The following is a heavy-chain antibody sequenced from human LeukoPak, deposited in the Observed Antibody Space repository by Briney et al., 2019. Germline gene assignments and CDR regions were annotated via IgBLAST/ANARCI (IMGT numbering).Heavy chain of an antibody. J-gene: IGHJ4*02. CDR1: GFTFSSYT. Sequence: GGSLRLSCAASGFTFSSYTMSWVRQAPGKGLEWVSTITTSDGNTYYADSVKGRFTVSRDNPKNTLFLQMNSLRAKDTAVYYCAKDGGLWVSAHWGDSWGRGTLVTVSS. CDR2: ITTSDGNT. CDR3: AKDGGLWVSAHWGDS. D-gene: IGHD7-27*01. V-gene: IGHV3-23*01.